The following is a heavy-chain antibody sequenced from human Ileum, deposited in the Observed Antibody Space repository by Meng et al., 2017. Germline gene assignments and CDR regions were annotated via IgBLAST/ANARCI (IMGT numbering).Heavy chain of an antibody. CDR1: GFTFTTYA. J-gene: IGHJ4*02. D-gene: IGHD2/OR15-2a*01. CDR2: IRRDAGTT. CDR3: ARLLLLGIIDY. Sequence: EVQLLESGGNLEQPGGSLRLPCAASGFTFTTYAMSWVRQVPGQGLEWLSTIRRDAGTTYYADSVKGRFTISRDNSDNTLYLQMSSLTAADTALYYCARLLLLGIIDYWGQGTLVAVSS. V-gene: IGHV3-23*01.